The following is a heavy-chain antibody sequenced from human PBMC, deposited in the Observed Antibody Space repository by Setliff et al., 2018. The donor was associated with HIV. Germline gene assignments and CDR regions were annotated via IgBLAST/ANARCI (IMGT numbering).Heavy chain of an antibody. D-gene: IGHD3-22*01. V-gene: IGHV3-30*02. CDR1: GFLFSTYG. CDR2: IQYDGSNK. CDR3: ATTHHYARSGYYG. Sequence: PGGSLRLSCAASGFLFSTYGMHWVRQAPGKGLEWVAFIQYDGSNKYYADSVRGRFTISRDNSRNTLYLQVNSLGAEDTAVFYCATTHHYARSGYYGWGQRTLVTVSS. J-gene: IGHJ4*02.